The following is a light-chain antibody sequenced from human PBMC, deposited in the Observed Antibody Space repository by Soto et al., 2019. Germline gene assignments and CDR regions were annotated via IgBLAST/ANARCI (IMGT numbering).Light chain of an antibody. V-gene: IGLV1-40*01. CDR3: QSYDSSLSGRV. CDR2: GNS. J-gene: IGLJ1*01. CDR1: SSNIGAGYD. Sequence: QSVLTQPPSVSGAPGQRVTISCTGSSSNIGAGYDVHWYQQLPGTAPKLLIYGNSNRPSGVPDRFSGSKSGTSASLAITGLQAEDEADYYCQSYDSSLSGRVFVTGTKLTVL.